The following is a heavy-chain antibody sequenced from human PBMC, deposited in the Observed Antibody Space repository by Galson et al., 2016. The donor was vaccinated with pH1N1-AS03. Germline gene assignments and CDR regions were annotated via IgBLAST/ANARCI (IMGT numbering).Heavy chain of an antibody. D-gene: IGHD4-17*01. V-gene: IGHV2-70*11. J-gene: IGHJ3*02. CDR3: ARMRDYGDLRDAFDI. CDR2: IDWDDDK. CDR1: GGSISSSNYF. Sequence: TLSLTCTVSGGSISSSNYFWNWIRQHPGKGLEWPARIDWDDDKYYSTSLKTRLTISKDTSKNQVVLTMTNMDPVDTATYYCARMRDYGDLRDAFDIWGQGTMVTVSS.